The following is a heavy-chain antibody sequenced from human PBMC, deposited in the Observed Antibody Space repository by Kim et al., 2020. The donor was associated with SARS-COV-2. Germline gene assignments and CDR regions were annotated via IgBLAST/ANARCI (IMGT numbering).Heavy chain of an antibody. CDR3: AKITYYYDSSGYNWFDP. D-gene: IGHD3-22*01. Sequence: KGRFTISRNKSKNTLYLQMNSLRAEDTAVYYCAKITYYYDSSGYNWFDPWGQGTLVTVSS. V-gene: IGHV3-23*01. J-gene: IGHJ5*02.